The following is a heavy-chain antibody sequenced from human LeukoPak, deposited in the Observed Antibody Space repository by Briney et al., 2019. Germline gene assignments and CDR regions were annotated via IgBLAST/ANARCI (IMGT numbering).Heavy chain of an antibody. CDR3: AKEANYYDSSGYSTDY. D-gene: IGHD3-22*01. CDR1: GFTFSSYA. CDR2: ISGSGGST. J-gene: IGHJ4*02. V-gene: IGHV3-23*01. Sequence: PGGSLRLSCAASGFTFSSYAMSWVRQAPGKGLEWVSAISGSGGSTHYADSVKGRFTISRDNSKNTLYLQMNSLRAEDTAVYYCAKEANYYDSSGYSTDYWGQGTLVTVSS.